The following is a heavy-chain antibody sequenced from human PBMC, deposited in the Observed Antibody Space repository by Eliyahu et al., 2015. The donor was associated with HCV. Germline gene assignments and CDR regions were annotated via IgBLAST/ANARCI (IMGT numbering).Heavy chain of an antibody. D-gene: IGHD3-10*01. J-gene: IGHJ4*02. CDR2: ISWNSGSI. V-gene: IGHV3-9*01. CDR3: AKDMTAMVRGVIGY. Sequence: QAPGKGLEWVSGISWNSGSIGYADSVKGRFTISRDNAKNSLYLQMNSLRAGDTALYYCAKDMTAMVRGVIGYWGQGTLVTVSS.